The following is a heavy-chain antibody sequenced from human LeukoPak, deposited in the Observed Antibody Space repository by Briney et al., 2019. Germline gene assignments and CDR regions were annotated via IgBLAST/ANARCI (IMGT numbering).Heavy chain of an antibody. CDR2: ISYDGSNK. D-gene: IGHD3-10*01. Sequence: GRSLRLSCAASGFTFSSYGMHWVRQAPGKGLEWGAVISYDGSNKYYADSVKGRFTISRDNSKNTLYLQMNSLRAEDTAVYYCAKGTLWFGELSHIFDYWGQGTLVTVSS. J-gene: IGHJ4*02. CDR3: AKGTLWFGELSHIFDY. V-gene: IGHV3-30*18. CDR1: GFTFSSYG.